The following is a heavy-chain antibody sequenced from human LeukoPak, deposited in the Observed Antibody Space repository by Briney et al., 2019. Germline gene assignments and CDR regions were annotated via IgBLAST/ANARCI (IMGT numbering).Heavy chain of an antibody. CDR2: IYSSGST. D-gene: IGHD4-23*01. V-gene: IGHV4-4*07. Sequence: SETLSLTCTVSGGSINSYYWSWIRQPAGKGLEWIGRIYSSGSTNYNPSLKSRVSMSVDTSKNQFSLKLTSVTAADTAVYYCARGGKATVVTMWGQGILVTVSS. CDR3: ARGGKATVVTM. CDR1: GGSINSYY. J-gene: IGHJ4*02.